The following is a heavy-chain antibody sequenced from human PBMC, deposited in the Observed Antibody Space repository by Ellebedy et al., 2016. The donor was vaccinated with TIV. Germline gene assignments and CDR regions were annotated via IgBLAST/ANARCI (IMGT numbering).Heavy chain of an antibody. CDR3: ARVLTYGDYIVRLLTWYCDL. J-gene: IGHJ2*01. V-gene: IGHV3-48*03. D-gene: IGHD4-17*01. Sequence: GGSLRLSCAASGFTFSSYEMNWVRQAPGKGLEWVSYISSSGSTIYYADSVKGRFTISRDNAKNSLYLQMNSLRAEDTAVYYCARVLTYGDYIVRLLTWYCDLWGRGTLVTVSS. CDR2: ISSSGSTI. CDR1: GFTFSSYE.